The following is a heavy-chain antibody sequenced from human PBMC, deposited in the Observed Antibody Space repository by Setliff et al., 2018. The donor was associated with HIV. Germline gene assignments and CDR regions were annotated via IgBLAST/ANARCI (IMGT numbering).Heavy chain of an antibody. V-gene: IGHV3-74*01. D-gene: IGHD3-10*01. J-gene: IGHJ6*02. CDR3: ARGVRGVVNGMDV. Sequence: GGSLRLSCTASGFTFSDYWMHWVRRGPGRGLEWVSRIGRDGTVANYADSVKGRFTISRDNAKNTVYLQMNSLRAEDTAVYYCARGVRGVVNGMDVWGQGTTVTVSS. CDR2: IGRDGTVA. CDR1: GFTFSDYW.